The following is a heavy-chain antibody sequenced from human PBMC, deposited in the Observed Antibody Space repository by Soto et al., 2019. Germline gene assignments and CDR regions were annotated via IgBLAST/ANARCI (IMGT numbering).Heavy chain of an antibody. Sequence: SETLSLTCTVSGGSISSYYWSWIRQPAGKGLEWIGRIHTSGSTNYKPSLKRRVTMSVDTSKNQFSLKLSSVTSADTAVYYCARDFQILWCGEFSYYFDYWGQGTLVTVSS. CDR1: GGSISSYY. CDR2: IHTSGST. D-gene: IGHD3-10*01. J-gene: IGHJ4*02. CDR3: ARDFQILWCGEFSYYFDY. V-gene: IGHV4-4*07.